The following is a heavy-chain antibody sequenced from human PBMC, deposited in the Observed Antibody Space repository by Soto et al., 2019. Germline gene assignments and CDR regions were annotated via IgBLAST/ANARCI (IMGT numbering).Heavy chain of an antibody. V-gene: IGHV3-21*01. J-gene: IGHJ4*02. CDR1: GFTFSSYS. D-gene: IGHD2-21*01. CDR2: ISSSSSYI. Sequence: GGSLRLSCAASGFTFSSYSMNWVRQAPGRGLEWVSSISSSSSYIYYADSVKGRFTISRDNAKNSLYLQMNSLRAEDTAVYYCARGEGGLINPQRYCGGDCYLDYWGQGTLVTVSS. CDR3: ARGEGGLINPQRYCGGDCYLDY.